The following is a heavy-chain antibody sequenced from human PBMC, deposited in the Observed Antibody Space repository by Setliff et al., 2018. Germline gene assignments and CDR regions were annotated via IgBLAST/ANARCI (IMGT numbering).Heavy chain of an antibody. CDR2: ISPYSYNR. CDR1: AYTFTSYH. D-gene: IGHD5-12*01. J-gene: IGHJ3*02. Sequence: ASVKVSCKASAYTFTSYHIDWVRQAPGQGLEWASWISPYSYNRDFAQNFQGRVTMTTDPSTSTAYMEVRSLKSDDAAVCSCARSFDSGFYHQRDAYDIWGRGTLVTVSS. V-gene: IGHV1-18*01. CDR3: ARSFDSGFYHQRDAYDI.